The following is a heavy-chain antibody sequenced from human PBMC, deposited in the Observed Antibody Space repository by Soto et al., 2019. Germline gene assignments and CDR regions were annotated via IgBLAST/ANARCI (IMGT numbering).Heavy chain of an antibody. V-gene: IGHV3-23*01. CDR2: IGESGTPT. CDR1: GFTFSSYA. D-gene: IGHD5-18*01. CDR3: AXYIXXXRYYXMDX. Sequence: EVQLLESGGGLVQPGGSLRLSCAASGFTFSSYAMKWVRQAPGKGLEWVSLIGESGTPTYYADSVKGRFTISRDNSGNTLFLEMYSLRXEDTAVYYXAXYIXXXRYYXMDXXXQGTTVTVSS. J-gene: IGHJ6*02.